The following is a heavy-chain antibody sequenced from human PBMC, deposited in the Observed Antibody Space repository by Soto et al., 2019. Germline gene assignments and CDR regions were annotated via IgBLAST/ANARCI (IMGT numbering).Heavy chain of an antibody. Sequence: SETLSLTCTVSGGSISSSSYYWGWIRQPPGKGLEWIGSIYYSGSTYYNPSLKSRVTISVDTSKNQFSLKLSSVTAADTAVYYCARLLFFAKKNQRYYYLGQRTLVTVS. D-gene: IGHD2-15*01. CDR2: IYYSGST. CDR3: ARLLFFAKKNQRYYY. J-gene: IGHJ4*02. CDR1: GGSISSSSYY. V-gene: IGHV4-39*01.